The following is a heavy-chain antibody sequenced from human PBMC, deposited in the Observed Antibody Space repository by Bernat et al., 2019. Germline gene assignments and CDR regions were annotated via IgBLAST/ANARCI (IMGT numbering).Heavy chain of an antibody. Sequence: QVQLVESGGGVVQPGRSLRLSCAASGFTFSSYAMHWVRQAPGKGLEWVAVISYDGGDKDYADSVQGRFTISRDNSKNTLYLQMNSLRAEDTAVYFCARDVQQQLVYYYYGMDVWGPGTTVIVSS. CDR3: ARDVQQQLVYYYYGMDV. CDR1: GFTFSSYA. CDR2: ISYDGGDK. J-gene: IGHJ6*02. V-gene: IGHV3-30*04. D-gene: IGHD6-13*01.